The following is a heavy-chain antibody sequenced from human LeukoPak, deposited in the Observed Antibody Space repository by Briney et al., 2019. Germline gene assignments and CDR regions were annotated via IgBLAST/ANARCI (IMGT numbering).Heavy chain of an antibody. CDR3: AKGAQYCSSTSCSGRHDAFDI. CDR1: GFTFSSYG. V-gene: IGHV3-33*06. CDR2: IWYDGSNK. Sequence: GRSLRLSCAASGFTFSSYGMHWVRQAPGRGGEWVAVIWYDGSNKYYADSVKGRFTISRDNSKNTLYLQMNSLRAEDTAVYYCAKGAQYCSSTSCSGRHDAFDIWGQGTMVTVSS. J-gene: IGHJ3*02. D-gene: IGHD2-2*01.